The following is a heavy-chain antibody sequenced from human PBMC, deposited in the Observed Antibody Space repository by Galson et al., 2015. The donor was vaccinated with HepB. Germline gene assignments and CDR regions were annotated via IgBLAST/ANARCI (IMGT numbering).Heavy chain of an antibody. CDR1: GFSFNTYG. CDR3: AKDSGFKFASGELPDY. CDR2: TSFDGRNK. J-gene: IGHJ4*01. V-gene: IGHV3-30*18. D-gene: IGHD3-16*01. Sequence: SLRLSCAASGFSFNTYGMHWFRQAPGKGLEWVAITSFDGRNKYYAASVKGRFTISRDNAKNTLYLQMNSLRPEDTAVYYCAKDSGFKFASGELPDYWGHGTLVTVSS.